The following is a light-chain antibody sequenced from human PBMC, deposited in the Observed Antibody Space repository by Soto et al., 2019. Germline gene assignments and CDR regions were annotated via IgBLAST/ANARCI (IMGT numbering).Light chain of an antibody. CDR1: QSVSSN. J-gene: IGKJ1*01. V-gene: IGKV3-15*01. Sequence: EILMTQTPATLSVSPGERATLSCRASQSVSSNLAWYQQKPGQAPSLLIYGAFTRATGIPARFSGTGSGTEFTLTISSLQSEDFALYYCQQYNDWPLTFGQGTRWIS. CDR3: QQYNDWPLT. CDR2: GAF.